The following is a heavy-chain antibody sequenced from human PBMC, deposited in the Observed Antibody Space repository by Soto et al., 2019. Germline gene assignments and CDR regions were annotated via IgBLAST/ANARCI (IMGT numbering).Heavy chain of an antibody. J-gene: IGHJ1*01. V-gene: IGHV1-8*01. CDR2: MNPNSGNT. D-gene: IGHD6-6*01. Sequence: ASVKVSCKASGYTFTSYDINWVRQATGKGLEGMGWMNPNSGNTGDAQKFQGRVTMTRNTTISTAHMELSSLRSEDTALYYCARGPRGLAQLVPEYFQHWGQGTLVTVSS. CDR1: GYTFTSYD. CDR3: ARGPRGLAQLVPEYFQH.